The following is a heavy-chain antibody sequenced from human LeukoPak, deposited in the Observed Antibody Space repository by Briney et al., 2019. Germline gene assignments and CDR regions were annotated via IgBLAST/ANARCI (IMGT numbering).Heavy chain of an antibody. Sequence: GESLKISCKGSGYSFTSYWIGWVRQMPGKGLERMGIIYPGDSDTRYSPSFQGQVTISADKSISTAYLQWSSLKASDTAMYYCASSIDMAATTLGFDYWGQGTLVTVSS. CDR3: ASSIDMAATTLGFDY. CDR1: GYSFTSYW. D-gene: IGHD5-24*01. J-gene: IGHJ4*02. V-gene: IGHV5-51*01. CDR2: IYPGDSDT.